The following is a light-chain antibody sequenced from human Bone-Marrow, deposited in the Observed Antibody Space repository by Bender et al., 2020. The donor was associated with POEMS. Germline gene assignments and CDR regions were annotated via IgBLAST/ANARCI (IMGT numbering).Light chain of an antibody. V-gene: IGLV2-23*01. Sequence: QSALTQPASVSGSPGQSITISCDGVSSGGGYFNLVSWYQQHPGKAPKLLIYDAIRRPSGISNRFSGSKSANTASLTISGLQAEDEADYYCCSSWDDSLSGWVFGGGTKLTVL. CDR3: CSSWDDSLSGWV. CDR2: DAI. CDR1: SSGGGYFNL. J-gene: IGLJ3*02.